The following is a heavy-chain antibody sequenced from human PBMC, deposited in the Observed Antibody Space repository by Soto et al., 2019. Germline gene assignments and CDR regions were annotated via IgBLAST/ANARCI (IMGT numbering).Heavy chain of an antibody. D-gene: IGHD4-4*01. V-gene: IGHV4-34*01. CDR3: ARHRDASTVDY. J-gene: IGHJ4*02. Sequence: QVQLQQWGAGLLKPSETLSLTCAVYGGSFSGYYWSWIRQPPGKGLEWIGEINHSGSTNYNPSLNSRVTISVDTSKNQFSLKLSSVTAADTAVYYFARHRDASTVDYWGQGNLVTVSS. CDR2: INHSGST. CDR1: GGSFSGYY.